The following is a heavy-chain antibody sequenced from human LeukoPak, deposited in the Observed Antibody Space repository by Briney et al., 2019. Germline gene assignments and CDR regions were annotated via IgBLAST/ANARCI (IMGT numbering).Heavy chain of an antibody. V-gene: IGHV4-34*01. CDR3: ARRGRDYYGSGSVNWFDP. CDR2: INHSGST. J-gene: IGHJ5*02. Sequence: SETLSLTCAVYGGPFSGYYWSWIRQPPGKGLEWIGEINHSGSTNYNPSLKSRVTISVDTSKNQFSLKLSSVTAEDTAVYYCARRGRDYYGSGSVNWFDPWGQGTLVTVSS. D-gene: IGHD3-10*01. CDR1: GGPFSGYY.